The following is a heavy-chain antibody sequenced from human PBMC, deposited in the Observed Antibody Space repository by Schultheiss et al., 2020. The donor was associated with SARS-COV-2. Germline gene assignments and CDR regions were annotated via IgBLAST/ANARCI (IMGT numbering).Heavy chain of an antibody. D-gene: IGHD1-20*01. Sequence: GGSLRLSCAASGFTFSSYGMHWVRQAPGKGLEWVAVIWYDGSNKYYADSVKGRFTISRDNSKNTLYLQMNSLSAEDTAVYYCASGSYNWSSPDFDYWGQGTLVTVSS. J-gene: IGHJ4*02. CDR3: ASGSYNWSSPDFDY. V-gene: IGHV3-33*01. CDR1: GFTFSSYG. CDR2: IWYDGSNK.